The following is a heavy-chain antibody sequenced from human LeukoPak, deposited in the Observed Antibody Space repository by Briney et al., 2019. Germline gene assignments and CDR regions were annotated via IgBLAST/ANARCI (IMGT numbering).Heavy chain of an antibody. Sequence: PGGSLRLSCAAPGFTFSSYSMNWVRQAPGKGLEWVSSISSSSSYIYYADSVKGRFTISRDNAKNSMYLQMNSLRAEDTAVYYCARDRPNYYGSNGNYYRRNGDYWGQGTLVTVSS. CDR3: ARDRPNYYGSNGNYYRRNGDY. D-gene: IGHD3-22*01. CDR2: ISSSSSYI. CDR1: GFTFSSYS. J-gene: IGHJ4*02. V-gene: IGHV3-21*01.